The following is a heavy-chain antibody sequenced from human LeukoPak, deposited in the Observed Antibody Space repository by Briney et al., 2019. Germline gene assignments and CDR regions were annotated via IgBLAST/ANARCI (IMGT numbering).Heavy chain of an antibody. Sequence: GASVTVSCKFSGYTLTELSMHWVRQAPGKGVEWMGGFDPEDGETIYAQKFQGRVTMTEDTSTDTAYMELSSLRFEDTAVYYCATVGDSSGYSHPFDYWGQGTLVTVSS. CDR1: GYTLTELS. CDR2: FDPEDGET. J-gene: IGHJ4*02. V-gene: IGHV1-24*01. D-gene: IGHD3-22*01. CDR3: ATVGDSSGYSHPFDY.